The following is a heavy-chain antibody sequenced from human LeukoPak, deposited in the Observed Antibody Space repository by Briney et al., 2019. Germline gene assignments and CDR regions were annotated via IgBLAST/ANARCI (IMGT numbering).Heavy chain of an antibody. CDR1: GFTFSSYW. J-gene: IGHJ5*02. CDR3: ARAVAGNWFDP. CDR2: IKQDGSEK. Sequence: GGSLRLSCAASGFTFSSYWMSWVRQAPGKGLEWVANIKQDGSEKYYVDSVKGRFTISRDNAKNSLCLQMNSLRAEDTAVYYCARAVAGNWFDPWGQGTLVTVSS. D-gene: IGHD6-19*01. V-gene: IGHV3-7*04.